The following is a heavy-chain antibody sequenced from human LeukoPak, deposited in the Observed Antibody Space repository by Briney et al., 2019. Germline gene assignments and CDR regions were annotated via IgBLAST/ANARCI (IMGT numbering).Heavy chain of an antibody. V-gene: IGHV4-59*01. Sequence: SETLSLTCAVYGGSFSGYYWSWIRQPPGKGLEWIGYIYYSGSTNYNPSLKSRVTISVDTSKNQFSLKLSSVTAADTAVYYCARSIVGGNHLDYWGQGTLVTVSS. CDR1: GGSFSGYY. J-gene: IGHJ4*02. CDR2: IYYSGST. D-gene: IGHD1-26*01. CDR3: ARSIVGGNHLDY.